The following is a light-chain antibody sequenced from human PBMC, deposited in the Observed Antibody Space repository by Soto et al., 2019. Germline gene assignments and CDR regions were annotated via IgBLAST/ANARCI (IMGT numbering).Light chain of an antibody. Sequence: QTVVTQEPSLTVSPGGTATLTCGSSTGAVTSGHYPYWFQQKPGQAPRTLIYDTSNKHSWTPARFSGSLLGGKAALTLSGAQPEDEAEYYCLLSYSGARPVVFGGGTKVTVL. CDR3: LLSYSGARPVV. CDR2: DTS. J-gene: IGLJ2*01. CDR1: TGAVTSGHY. V-gene: IGLV7-46*01.